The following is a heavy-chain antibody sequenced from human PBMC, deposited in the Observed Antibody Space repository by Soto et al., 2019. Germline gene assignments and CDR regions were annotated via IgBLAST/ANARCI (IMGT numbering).Heavy chain of an antibody. V-gene: IGHV3-23*01. CDR1: GFTFISYA. D-gene: IGHD3-22*01. J-gene: IGHJ4*02. Sequence: GGSQRLSYTASGFTFISYAMSWVRQTPGKGLEWVAAISGGGGSTYYADSVQGRFIIARDKPKNTLYLQMSSLRAEYTAVYYCAKDRMFHPICGSSGYYHGYCGQGTLVTVSS. CDR3: AKDRMFHPICGSSGYYHGY. CDR2: ISGGGGST.